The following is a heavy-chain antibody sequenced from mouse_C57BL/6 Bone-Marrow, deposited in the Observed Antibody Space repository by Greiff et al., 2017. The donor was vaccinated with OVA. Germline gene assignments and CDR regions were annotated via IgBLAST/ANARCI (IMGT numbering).Heavy chain of an antibody. J-gene: IGHJ4*01. V-gene: IGHV1-69*01. CDR2: IDPSDSYT. CDR3: ARDSITTEAMDY. CDR1: GYTFTSYW. D-gene: IGHD1-2*01. Sequence: VQLQQPGAELVMPGASVKLSCKASGYTFTSYWMHWVKQRPGQGLEWIGEIDPSDSYTNYNQKFKGKSTLTVDKSSSTAYMQLSSLTSEDSAVYYCARDSITTEAMDYWGQGTSVTVSS.